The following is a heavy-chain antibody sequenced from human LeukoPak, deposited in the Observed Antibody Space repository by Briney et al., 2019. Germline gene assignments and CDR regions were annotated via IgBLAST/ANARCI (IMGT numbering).Heavy chain of an antibody. CDR3: ARQWLGIDY. D-gene: IGHD6-19*01. V-gene: IGHV4-59*01. CDR2: IYYSGST. J-gene: IGHJ4*02. CDR1: GGSISSYY. Sequence: SDTLSLNCTVSGGSISSYYWSWIRQPPGKGLEWIGYIYYSGSTNYNPSLKSRVTISVDTSKNQFSLKLSSVTAADTAVYYCARQWLGIDYWGQGTLVTVSS.